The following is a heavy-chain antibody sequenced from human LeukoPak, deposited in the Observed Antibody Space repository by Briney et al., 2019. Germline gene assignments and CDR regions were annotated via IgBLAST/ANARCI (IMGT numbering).Heavy chain of an antibody. D-gene: IGHD2-2*01. CDR3: ARHKSYCTTSTCYYIDS. J-gene: IGHJ5*01. CDR2: MYHSGST. Sequence: SETLALTCGVSGYSISSGYYWGWIRQPPGKGLEWIGNMYHSGSTDYNPSLKSRVTISIDTSKNQFSLNLRSVTAADTAVYYCARHKSYCTTSTCYYIDSWGQGTLVTVSS. V-gene: IGHV4-38-2*01. CDR1: GYSISSGYY.